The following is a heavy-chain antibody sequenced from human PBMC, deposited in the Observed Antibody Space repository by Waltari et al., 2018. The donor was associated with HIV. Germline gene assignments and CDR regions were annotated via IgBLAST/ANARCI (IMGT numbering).Heavy chain of an antibody. CDR2: IRSIGDTK. V-gene: IGHV3-23*01. J-gene: IGHJ4*02. CDR3: AKDSMGAIDVEDYFDF. Sequence: EVQLLESGGGLVQPGGSLRLSCATFGFLFCNSAISWVRQAPGKGLEWVSTIRSIGDTKYYADSVKGRFTTTRANSKDTLYLQMNSLRAEDTAVYYCAKDSMGAIDVEDYFDFWGQGTLVTISS. CDR1: GFLFCNSA. D-gene: IGHD1-26*01.